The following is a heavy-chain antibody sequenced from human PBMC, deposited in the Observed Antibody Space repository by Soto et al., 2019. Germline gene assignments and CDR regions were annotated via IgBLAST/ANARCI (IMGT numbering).Heavy chain of an antibody. V-gene: IGHV4-59*01. D-gene: IGHD1-26*01. Sequence: QVQLQESGPGLVKPSETLSLTCTVSGGSISSYYWSWIRQPPGKGLTWIGHSYYSGSTNYHPSLKSRVTISVDTAKNQCSPELSSVTAADTAVYYCARGEDQGWERLRHWGQGTLVTVSS. CDR3: ARGEDQGWERLRH. CDR1: GGSISSYY. CDR2: SYYSGST. J-gene: IGHJ4*02.